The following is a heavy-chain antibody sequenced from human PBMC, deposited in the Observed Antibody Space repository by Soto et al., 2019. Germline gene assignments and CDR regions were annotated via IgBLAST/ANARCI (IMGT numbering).Heavy chain of an antibody. CDR2: ISSSSTII. D-gene: IGHD6-19*01. J-gene: IGHJ5*01. V-gene: IGHV3-48*02. Sequence: EVQLVESGGGLVQPGGSLRLSCAASGFTFTTYSMTWVRQAPGKGLEWLSFISSSSTIIYYAASVKGRFTISRDNAKNSLYLQMNSLRDEDTAMYYCAREGTSSSGWFAYWGQGSLVTVSS. CDR3: AREGTSSSGWFAY. CDR1: GFTFTTYS.